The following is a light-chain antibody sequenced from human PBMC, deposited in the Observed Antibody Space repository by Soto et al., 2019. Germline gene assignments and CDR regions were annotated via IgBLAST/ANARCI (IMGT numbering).Light chain of an antibody. V-gene: IGKV3-20*01. J-gene: IGKJ3*01. CDR2: GAS. CDR3: QQHASSPLT. Sequence: EIVLTQSPGTLSLSPGEGATLSCRASQSVSSSYLACYQQKPGQAPRLLIYGASSRATGIPDRFSGSGSGTTFTLTTNRLQPEDVSVYYCQQHASSPLTFGPGTKVDIK. CDR1: QSVSSSY.